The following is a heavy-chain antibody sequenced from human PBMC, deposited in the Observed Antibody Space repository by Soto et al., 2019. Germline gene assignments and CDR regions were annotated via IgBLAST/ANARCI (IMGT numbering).Heavy chain of an antibody. J-gene: IGHJ4*02. CDR3: ARDHGSGSYYKSYFDY. V-gene: IGHV1-69*13. CDR2: IIPIFGTA. Sequence: GASVKVSCKASGDTFSSYAISWVRQAPGQGLEWMGGIIPIFGTANYAQKFQGRVTIPADESTSTAYMELSSLRSEDTAVYYCARDHGSGSYYKSYFDYWGQGTLVTVSS. D-gene: IGHD3-10*01. CDR1: GDTFSSYA.